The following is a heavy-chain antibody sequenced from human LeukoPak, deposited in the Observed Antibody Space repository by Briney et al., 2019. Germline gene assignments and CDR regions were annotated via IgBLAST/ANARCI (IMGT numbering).Heavy chain of an antibody. D-gene: IGHD6-13*01. J-gene: IGHJ4*02. CDR2: IYHSGST. CDR1: GFSLCSGFY. Sequence: PSETLSHIRTVSGFSLCSGFYWVWIRQPPGKGLEWIGSIYHSGSTYYNPSLESRVTISVDTSKNHFSLKLTSVTAADTAVYYCARRDYSSRHDYWGQGSLVTVSS. CDR3: ARRDYSSRHDY. V-gene: IGHV4-38-2*02.